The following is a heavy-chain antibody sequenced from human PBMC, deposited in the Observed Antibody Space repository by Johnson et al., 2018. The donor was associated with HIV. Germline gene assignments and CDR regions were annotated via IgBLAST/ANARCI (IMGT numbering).Heavy chain of an antibody. D-gene: IGHD5-12*01. V-gene: IGHV3-13*01. CDR2: IGSADDT. CDR3: AKIWGDIAATGDAFDI. J-gene: IGHJ3*02. Sequence: VQLVESGGGLVKPGGSLRLSCAASGFTFSSFDMRWVRQATGKGLEWVSVIGSADDTNYADSVKGRFTISIDNSKNTLYLQMDSLRPEDTAVYYCAKIWGDIAATGDAFDIWGQGTIVTVSS. CDR1: GFTFSSFD.